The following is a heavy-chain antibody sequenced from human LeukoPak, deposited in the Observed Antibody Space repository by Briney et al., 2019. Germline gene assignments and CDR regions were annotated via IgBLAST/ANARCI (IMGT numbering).Heavy chain of an antibody. CDR2: ISSSSSYI. V-gene: IGHV3-21*01. CDR1: GFTFSSYS. CDR3: ARDLVSYSSSWYYFDY. Sequence: GGSLRLSCAASGFTFSSYSMNWVRQAPGKGLEWVSSISSSSSYIYYADSVKGRSTISRDNAKNSLYLQMNSLRAEDTAVYYCARDLVSYSSSWYYFDYWGQGTLVTVSS. D-gene: IGHD6-13*01. J-gene: IGHJ4*02.